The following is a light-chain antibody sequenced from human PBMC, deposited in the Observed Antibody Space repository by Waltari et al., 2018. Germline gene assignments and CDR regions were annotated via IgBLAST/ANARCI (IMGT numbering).Light chain of an antibody. V-gene: IGLV3-27*01. CDR2: KDI. Sequence: SSELTQPASVSVSLGQTAVIPSPGHILAKKFGRWFQQKPGQAPVLFIYKDIERPSGIPDRFSGSSSGTTLTLTISGAQVEDEAAYYCYSAADNHRVLFGGGTKLTVL. J-gene: IGLJ2*01. CDR3: YSAADNHRVL. CDR1: ILAKKF.